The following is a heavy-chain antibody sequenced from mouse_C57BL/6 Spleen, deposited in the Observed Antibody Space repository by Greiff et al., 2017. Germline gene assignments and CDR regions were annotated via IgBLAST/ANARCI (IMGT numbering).Heavy chain of an antibody. CDR3: ARITTPYYAMDY. V-gene: IGHV1-55*01. D-gene: IGHD2-4*01. Sequence: VQLQQPGAELVKPGASVKMSCKASGYTFTSYWITWVKQRPGQGLEWIGDIYPGSGSTNYNETFKSKATLTVDTSSSTAYMQLSSLTSADAAVYSGARITTPYYAMDYWGQGTAVTVSS. CDR1: GYTFTSYW. J-gene: IGHJ4*01. CDR2: IYPGSGST.